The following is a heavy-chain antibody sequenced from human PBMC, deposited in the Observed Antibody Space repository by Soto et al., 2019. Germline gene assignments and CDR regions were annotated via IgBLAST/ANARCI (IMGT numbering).Heavy chain of an antibody. Sequence: EAQLVESGGGLVQPGGSLRLSCAASGFTLSNYNMNWVRQAPGKGLEWISYISSSTGIIYYADSVKGRFTISRDNAKNSRYLQMNSLRAEDTAVYYCASSTVTKRFDYWGQGTLVTVSS. J-gene: IGHJ4*02. CDR2: ISSSTGII. CDR3: ASSTVTKRFDY. CDR1: GFTLSNYN. V-gene: IGHV3-48*01. D-gene: IGHD4-17*01.